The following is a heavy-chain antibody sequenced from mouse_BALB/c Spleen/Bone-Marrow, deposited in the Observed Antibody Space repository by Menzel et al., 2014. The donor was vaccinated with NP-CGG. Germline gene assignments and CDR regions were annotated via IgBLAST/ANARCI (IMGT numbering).Heavy chain of an antibody. CDR1: GFTFSYYG. J-gene: IGHJ2*01. CDR2: ISSGGSYT. Sequence: DVMLVESGGGLVKPGGSLKLSRAASGFTFSYYGMPWVRQSPEKRLEWVAEISSGGSYTYYPDTVTGRFTISRDNAKNTLYLEMSSLRSEDTAMYYCARDSSGYFDYWGQGTTLTVSS. V-gene: IGHV5-9-4*01. CDR3: ARDSSGYFDY. D-gene: IGHD3-1*01.